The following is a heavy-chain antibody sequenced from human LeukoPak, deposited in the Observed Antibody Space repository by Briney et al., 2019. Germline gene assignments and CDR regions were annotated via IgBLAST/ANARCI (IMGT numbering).Heavy chain of an antibody. Sequence: GGSLRLSCATSGFTFSSYEMNWVRQAPGKGLEWVSYISGSGSTIYYADSVKGRFTISRDNAKNSLYLQMNGLRAEDTAVYYCAGELELYNWFDPWGQGTLVTVSS. CDR1: GFTFSSYE. D-gene: IGHD1-7*01. J-gene: IGHJ5*02. CDR2: ISGSGSTI. CDR3: AGELELYNWFDP. V-gene: IGHV3-48*03.